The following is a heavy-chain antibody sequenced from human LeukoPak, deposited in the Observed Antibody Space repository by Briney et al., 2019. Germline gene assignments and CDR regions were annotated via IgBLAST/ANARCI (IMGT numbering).Heavy chain of an antibody. D-gene: IGHD3-10*01. CDR2: ISSSGSTI. Sequence: GGSLRLSCAASGFTFSDYYMSWIRQAPGKGLEWVSYISSSGSTIYYADSVKGRFTISRDNAKNSLYPQMNSLRAEDTAVYYCARDRTPNSYYSPHGAFDIWGQGTMVTVSS. J-gene: IGHJ3*02. CDR3: ARDRTPNSYYSPHGAFDI. V-gene: IGHV3-11*04. CDR1: GFTFSDYY.